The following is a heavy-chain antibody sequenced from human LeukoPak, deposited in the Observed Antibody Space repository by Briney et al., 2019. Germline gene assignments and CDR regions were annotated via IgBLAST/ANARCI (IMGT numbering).Heavy chain of an antibody. Sequence: GGSLRLSCAGSGFTFSSYGLSWVRQVPGKGLEWVSTISGSGGSTYYADSVKGRFTISRDNSENRLYLQMNSVRAEDTAVYYCATKTAFDYWGQGTLVTVSS. V-gene: IGHV3-23*01. CDR2: ISGSGGST. J-gene: IGHJ4*02. CDR3: ATKTAFDY. CDR1: GFTFSSYG. D-gene: IGHD5-18*01.